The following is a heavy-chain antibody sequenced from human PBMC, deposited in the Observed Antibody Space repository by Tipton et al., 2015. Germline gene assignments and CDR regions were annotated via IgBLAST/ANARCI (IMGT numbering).Heavy chain of an antibody. J-gene: IGHJ4*02. CDR2: INHSGRP. CDR1: GGSFSGYY. D-gene: IGHD3-9*01. CDR3: ACQDYDSLTRDYQTVDY. V-gene: IGHV4-34*01. Sequence: GLVKPSETLSLTCAVYGGSFSGYYWNWIRQPPGKGLEWIGEINHSGRPNYTPSLKSRVTISVDTSKHQFSLKLSSVTAADTAVYYCACQDYDSLTRDYQTVDYWGQGTLVTVSS.